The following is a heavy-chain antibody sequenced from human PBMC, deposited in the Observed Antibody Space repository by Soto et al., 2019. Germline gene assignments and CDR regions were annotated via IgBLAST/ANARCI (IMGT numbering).Heavy chain of an antibody. CDR2: ISDDGSNK. J-gene: IGHJ6*02. CDR3: AKESQYYYDSSGYYGTYYYYGMDV. V-gene: IGHV3-30*18. D-gene: IGHD3-22*01. Sequence: GGSLRLSCAASGFTFSSYGMHWVRQAPGKGLEWVAVISDDGSNKYYADSVKGRFTISRDNSKNTLYLQMNSLRAEDTAVYYCAKESQYYYDSSGYYGTYYYYGMDVWGQGTTVTVSS. CDR1: GFTFSSYG.